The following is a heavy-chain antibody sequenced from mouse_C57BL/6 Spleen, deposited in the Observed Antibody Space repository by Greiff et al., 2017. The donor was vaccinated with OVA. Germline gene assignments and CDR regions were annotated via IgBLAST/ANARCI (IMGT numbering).Heavy chain of an antibody. V-gene: IGHV1-59*01. CDR3: ARSERQLRPLDY. Sequence: VKLQQPGAELVRPGTSVKLSCKASGYTFTSYWMHWVKQRPGQGLEWIGVIDPSDSYTNYNQKFKGKATLTVDTSSSTAYMQLSSLTSEDSAVYYCARSERQLRPLDYWGQGTTLTVSS. CDR1: GYTFTSYW. CDR2: IDPSDSYT. D-gene: IGHD3-2*02. J-gene: IGHJ2*01.